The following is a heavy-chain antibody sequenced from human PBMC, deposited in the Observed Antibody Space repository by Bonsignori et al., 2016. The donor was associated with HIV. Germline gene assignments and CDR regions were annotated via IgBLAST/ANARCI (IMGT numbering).Heavy chain of an antibody. D-gene: IGHD5-12*01. CDR1: GNSISSNRYH. V-gene: IGHV4-39*07. Sequence: QVQLRESGPGLVKPSETLSLTCSVSGNSISSNRYHWAWVRQPPGKGRAVDWEKSTLMGTTYYSPSLGSRVTISTDTSENKLSLRLNSVTAADTAFYYCARGIRGYSGYDPTQSYDSWGQGTLVTVSS. J-gene: IGHJ4*02. CDR3: ARGIRGYSGYDPTQSYDS. CDR2: STLMGTT.